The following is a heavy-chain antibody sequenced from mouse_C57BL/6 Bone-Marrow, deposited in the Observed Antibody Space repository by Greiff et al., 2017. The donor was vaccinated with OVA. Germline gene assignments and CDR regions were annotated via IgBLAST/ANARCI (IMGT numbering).Heavy chain of an antibody. Sequence: VQLQQSGAELARPGASVKMSCKASGYTFTSYTMHWVKQRPGQGLEWIGYINPSSGYTKYNQKFKDKATLTADKSSSTAYMQLSSLTSEDSAVYYCARWTFYWYFDVWGTGTTVTVSS. CDR1: GYTFTSYT. CDR2: INPSSGYT. V-gene: IGHV1-4*01. J-gene: IGHJ1*03. CDR3: ARWTFYWYFDV.